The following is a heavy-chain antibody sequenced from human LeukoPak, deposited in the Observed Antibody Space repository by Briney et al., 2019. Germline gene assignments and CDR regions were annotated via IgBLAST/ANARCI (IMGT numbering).Heavy chain of an antibody. CDR2: FHPEDGET. D-gene: IGHD6-19*01. J-gene: IGHJ5*02. CDR3: AIVLAVGVVDWFDP. Sequence: ASVKVSCKVSGSMFTELSMHWVRQTHGKGLEWMGGFHPEDGETIYAQKFQGRVTMTEDSSTDTAYMELSSLRSEDTAVYYCAIVLAVGVVDWFDPWGQGTLVTVSS. V-gene: IGHV1-24*01. CDR1: GSMFTELS.